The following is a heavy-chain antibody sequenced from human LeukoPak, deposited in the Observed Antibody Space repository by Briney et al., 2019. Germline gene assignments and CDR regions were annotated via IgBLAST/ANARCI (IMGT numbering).Heavy chain of an antibody. CDR3: ARLPAAIAY. CDR1: GYSFTSYW. J-gene: IGHJ4*02. V-gene: IGHV5-51*01. Sequence: GESLKISCKGSGYSFTSYWIGWVRQIPGKGLEWMGIIYPGDSDTRYSPSFQGPVTLSTDKSISTAYLPCRSLQTPDTCITFRARLPAAIAYWGQGTLVTVSS. CDR2: IYPGDSDT. D-gene: IGHD2-2*01.